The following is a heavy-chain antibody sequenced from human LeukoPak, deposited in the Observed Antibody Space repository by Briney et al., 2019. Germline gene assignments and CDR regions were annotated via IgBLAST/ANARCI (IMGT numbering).Heavy chain of an antibody. CDR3: ARDQDYGGTAFDY. D-gene: IGHD4-23*01. J-gene: IGHJ4*02. CDR1: GYTFTSYY. V-gene: IGHV1-46*01. Sequence: ASVQVSFKASGYTFTSYYMHWVRPAPGQGLEWMGIINPSGGSTSYAQKFQGRVTMTRDTSTSTLYMELSSLRSEDTAVYYCARDQDYGGTAFDYWGQGTLVTVSS. CDR2: INPSGGST.